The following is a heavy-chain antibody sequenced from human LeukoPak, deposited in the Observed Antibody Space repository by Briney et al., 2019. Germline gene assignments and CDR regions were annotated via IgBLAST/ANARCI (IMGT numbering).Heavy chain of an antibody. CDR1: GFTFSSYA. D-gene: IGHD2-2*01. V-gene: IGHV3-7*01. CDR3: AREIPGAMNAFDI. Sequence: GGSLRLSCAASGFTFSSYAMSWVRQAPGKGLERVANIKEDGNKQYYLDSVKGRFTISRDNGKNSLYLQMNSLRAEDTAAFYCAREIPGAMNAFDIWGQGTMVTVSS. CDR2: IKEDGNKQ. J-gene: IGHJ3*02.